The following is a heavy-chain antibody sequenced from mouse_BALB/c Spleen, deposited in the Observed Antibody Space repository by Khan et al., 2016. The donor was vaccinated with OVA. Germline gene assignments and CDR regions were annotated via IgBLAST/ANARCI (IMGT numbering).Heavy chain of an antibody. CDR1: GYTFTSYY. CDR2: INPNNGVT. J-gene: IGHJ3*01. Sequence: QVRLQQSGAELVKPGASVKLSCKASGYTFTSYYMYWVKQRPGQGLEWIGGINPNNGVTDFNEKFKSKATLTVDKSSSTAYMQLSSPTSADSAVYYCTRSGWAAFAYWGQGTLVTVSA. CDR3: TRSGWAAFAY. V-gene: IGHV1S81*02. D-gene: IGHD1-1*02.